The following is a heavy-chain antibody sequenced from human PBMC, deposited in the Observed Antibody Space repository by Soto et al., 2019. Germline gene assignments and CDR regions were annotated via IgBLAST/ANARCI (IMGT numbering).Heavy chain of an antibody. J-gene: IGHJ6*02. V-gene: IGHV3-7*01. Sequence: GGSLRLSCAASGFTFSSYWMSWVRQAPGKGLEWVANIKQDGSEKYYVDSVKGRFTISRDNAKNSLYLQMNSLRAEDTAVYYCARASGPLYYYYYYGMDAWGQGTTVTVSS. CDR3: ARASGPLYYYYYYGMDA. D-gene: IGHD3-10*01. CDR1: GFTFSSYW. CDR2: IKQDGSEK.